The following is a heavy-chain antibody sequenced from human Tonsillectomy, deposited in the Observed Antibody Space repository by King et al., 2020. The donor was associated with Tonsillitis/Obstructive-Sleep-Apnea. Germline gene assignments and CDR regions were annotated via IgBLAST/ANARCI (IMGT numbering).Heavy chain of an antibody. CDR3: ARGRGLRDYWYFDL. J-gene: IGHJ2*01. Sequence: VQLQESGPGLVKPSETLSLTCTVSGGSISSYYWSWIRQPPGKGLEWIGYIYYSGSTNYNPSLKSRVTISVDTSKNQFSLKLSSVTAADTAVYYCARGRGLRDYWYFDLWGRGTLVTVSS. CDR2: IYYSGST. V-gene: IGHV4-59*01. D-gene: IGHD5/OR15-5a*01. CDR1: GGSISSYY.